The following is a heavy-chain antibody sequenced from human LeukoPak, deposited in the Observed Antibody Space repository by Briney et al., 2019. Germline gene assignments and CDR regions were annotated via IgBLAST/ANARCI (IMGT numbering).Heavy chain of an antibody. Sequence: GGSLRLSCAAPGFTFSSYAMSWVRQAPGKGLEWVSAISGSGGSTYYADSVKGRFTISRDNSKNTLYLQMNSLRAEDTAVYYCAKGLRSSSWYEFDYWGQGTLVTVSS. V-gene: IGHV3-23*01. D-gene: IGHD6-13*01. CDR2: ISGSGGST. J-gene: IGHJ4*02. CDR1: GFTFSSYA. CDR3: AKGLRSSSWYEFDY.